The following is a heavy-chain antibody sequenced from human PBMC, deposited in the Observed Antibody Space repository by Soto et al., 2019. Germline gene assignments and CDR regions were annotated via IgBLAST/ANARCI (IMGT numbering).Heavy chain of an antibody. V-gene: IGHV1-69*08. CDR2: VVPKIGSI. J-gene: IGHJ4*02. D-gene: IGHD1-20*01. CDR3: TRGGRESNWNDGTFEY. CDR1: GGTFSRYT. Sequence: QVQLVQSGAEVKKPGSSVKVSCKAPGGTFSRYTINWVRQAPGQGLEWMGRVVPKIGSINFIRKFLGRLTLTADKSTRTAFLELSSLRPEDTAVYYCTRGGRESNWNDGTFEYWGQGTQVTVS.